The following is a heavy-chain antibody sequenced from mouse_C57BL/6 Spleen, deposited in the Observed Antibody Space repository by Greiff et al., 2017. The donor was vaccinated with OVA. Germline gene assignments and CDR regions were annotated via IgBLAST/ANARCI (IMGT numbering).Heavy chain of an antibody. D-gene: IGHD2-3*01. CDR2: IYPGSGNT. CDR3: ARSGDGYSAWFAY. J-gene: IGHJ3*01. V-gene: IGHV1-66*01. Sequence: VQLQQSGPELVKPGASVKISCKASGYSFTSYYIHWVKQRPGQGLEWIGWIYPGSGNTKYNEKFKGKATLTADTSSSTAYMQLSSLTSEDSAVYYCARSGDGYSAWFAYWGQGTLVTVSA. CDR1: GYSFTSYY.